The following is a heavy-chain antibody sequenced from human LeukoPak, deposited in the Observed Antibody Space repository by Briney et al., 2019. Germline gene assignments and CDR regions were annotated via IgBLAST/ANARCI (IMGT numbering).Heavy chain of an antibody. J-gene: IGHJ3*02. D-gene: IGHD1-26*01. V-gene: IGHV4-59*12. CDR1: GGSIGSYY. CDR2: ISFGGSP. CDR3: ARSVSGSYGAFDI. Sequence: YPSETLSLTCSVSGGSIGSYYWSWIRQPPGKGLEWIAYISFGGSPNYNPSLKSRVTISVDESKTQFSLRLSSVTAADTAVYYCARSVSGSYGAFDIWGQGTMVTVSS.